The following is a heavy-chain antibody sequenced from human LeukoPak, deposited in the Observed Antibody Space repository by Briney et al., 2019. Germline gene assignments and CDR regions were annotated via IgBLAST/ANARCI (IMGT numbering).Heavy chain of an antibody. CDR1: GFTFSNYW. CDR2: INHGGTEK. D-gene: IGHD5-24*01. V-gene: IGHV3-7*01. CDR3: ARDADLGTTITGGLDI. Sequence: PGGSLRLSCAASGFTFSNYWMSWVRQAPGKGLEWVANINHGGTEKFYVDSVKGRFTISRDKAKKSLYLQMNSLRVEDTAVYYCARDADLGTTITGGLDIWGQGTMVTVSS. J-gene: IGHJ3*02.